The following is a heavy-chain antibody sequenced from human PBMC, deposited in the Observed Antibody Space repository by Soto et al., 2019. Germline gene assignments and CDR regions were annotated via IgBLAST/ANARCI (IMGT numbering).Heavy chain of an antibody. V-gene: IGHV2-26*01. D-gene: IGHD6-19*01. J-gene: IGHJ5*02. Sequence: QVTLKESGPVLVNPTETLTLRCTVSGLSITDSEMGVSWIRQPPGQPLEWLPHIDSNGEKYYRTFLKSRLAMSKITSKGPIVLTMTNMEAADTSTYYCARRHLAVAVSPWFDTWGQGNPVAVSS. CDR3: ARRHLAVAVSPWFDT. CDR1: GLSITDSEMG. CDR2: IDSNGEK.